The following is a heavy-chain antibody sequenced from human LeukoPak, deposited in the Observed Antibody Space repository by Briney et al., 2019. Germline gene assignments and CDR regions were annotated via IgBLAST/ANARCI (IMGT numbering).Heavy chain of an antibody. CDR2: INHSGST. V-gene: IGHV4-34*01. J-gene: IGHJ4*02. CDR1: GGSFSGYY. Sequence: SETLSLTCAAYGGSFSGYYWSWIRQPPGKGLEWIGEINHSGSTNYNPSLKSRVTISVDTSKNQFSLKLSSVTAADTAVYYCARGEVGATGYFDYWGQGTLVTVSS. CDR3: ARGEVGATGYFDY. D-gene: IGHD1-26*01.